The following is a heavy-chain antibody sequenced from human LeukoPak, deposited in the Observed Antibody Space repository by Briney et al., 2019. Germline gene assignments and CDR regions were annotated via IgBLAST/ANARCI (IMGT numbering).Heavy chain of an antibody. CDR1: GFSFSTHW. V-gene: IGHV3-7*01. D-gene: IGHD5-24*01. CDR3: AGDEGWTFDI. Sequence: GGSLRLSCAASGFSFSTHWMSWFRQAPGKGLEWVALIKQDGSVIHYVDSVKGRFTITRDNAKNSLSLQMNSLRADDTAVYYCAGDEGWTFDIWGQGTKVTVSS. J-gene: IGHJ3*02. CDR2: IKQDGSVI.